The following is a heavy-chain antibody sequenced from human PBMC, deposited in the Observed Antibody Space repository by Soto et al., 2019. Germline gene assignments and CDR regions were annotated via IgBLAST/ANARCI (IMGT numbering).Heavy chain of an antibody. D-gene: IGHD3-10*01. J-gene: IGHJ5*02. V-gene: IGHV4-59*01. CDR1: GGSISSYY. Sequence: PSETLSLTCTVSGGSISSYYWSWIRQPPGKGLEWIGYIYYSGSTNYNPSLKSRVTISVDTSKNQFSLKLSSVTAADTAVYYCAAAGGSGRTNWFYPRAQRTLVTVSS. CDR3: AAAGGSGRTNWFYP. CDR2: IYYSGST.